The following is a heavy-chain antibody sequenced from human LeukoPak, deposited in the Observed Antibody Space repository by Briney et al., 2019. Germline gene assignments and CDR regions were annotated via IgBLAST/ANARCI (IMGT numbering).Heavy chain of an antibody. V-gene: IGHV4-59*01. D-gene: IGHD5-18*01. J-gene: IGHJ5*02. CDR2: IYYRGRT. CDR1: GGSISSYY. Sequence: SETLSLTCTVSGGSISSYYWSWIRQPPGKGLEWIGYIYYRGRTNYNPSLKSRVTISVDTSKNHISLRLSSVTAADTAVYYCARDAYSYGLGCFDPWGQGTLVTVSS. CDR3: ARDAYSYGLGCFDP.